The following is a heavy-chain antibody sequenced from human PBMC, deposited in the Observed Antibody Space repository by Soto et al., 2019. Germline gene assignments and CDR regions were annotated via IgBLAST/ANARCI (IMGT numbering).Heavy chain of an antibody. CDR1: GLSFSKWW. CDR3: TTHSYIALQLLRLVY. CDR2: IKSKTDGGTT. J-gene: IGHJ4*01. V-gene: IGHV3-15*07. Sequence: WGALRLYRQGSGLSFSKWWLNRDREAPGQRLEWVGRIKSKTDGGTTDFAASVKGKFAISNDESKHLGYLQMNSLKTEDSGVYYCTTHSYIALQLLRLVYGGHGPLVTVS. D-gene: IGHD3-16*01.